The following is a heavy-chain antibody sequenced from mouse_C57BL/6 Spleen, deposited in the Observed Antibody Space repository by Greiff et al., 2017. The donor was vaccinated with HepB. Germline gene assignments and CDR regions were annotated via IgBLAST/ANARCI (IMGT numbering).Heavy chain of an antibody. Sequence: QVQLQQPGAELVMPGASVKLSCKASGYTFTSYWMHWVKQRPGQGLEWIGEIDPSDSYTNYNQKFKGKSTLTVDKSSSTAYMQLSSLTSEDSAVYYSARGGTYYCGSSPYWYFDVWGTGTTVTVSS. V-gene: IGHV1-69*01. D-gene: IGHD1-1*01. CDR1: GYTFTSYW. CDR2: IDPSDSYT. CDR3: ARGGTYYCGSSPYWYFDV. J-gene: IGHJ1*03.